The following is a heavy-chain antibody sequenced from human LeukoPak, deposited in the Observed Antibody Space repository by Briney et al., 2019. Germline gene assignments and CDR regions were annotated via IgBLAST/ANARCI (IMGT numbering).Heavy chain of an antibody. D-gene: IGHD4-17*01. V-gene: IGHV1-69*04. CDR3: ARGKAMVTKSNNWFDP. J-gene: IGHJ5*02. Sequence: SVKVSCKASGGTFSSYAISWVRRAPGQGLEWMGRIIPIFGIANYAQKFQGRVTITADKSTSTAYMELSSLRSEDTAVYYCARGKAMVTKSNNWFDPWGQGTLVTVSS. CDR2: IIPIFGIA. CDR1: GGTFSSYA.